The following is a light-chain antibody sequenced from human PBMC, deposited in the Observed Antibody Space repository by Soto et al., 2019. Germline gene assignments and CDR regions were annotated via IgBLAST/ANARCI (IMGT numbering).Light chain of an antibody. V-gene: IGLV2-14*01. CDR1: NSDVGIDDF. Sequence: QSVLTQPASVSGTPGQSITISCTGSNSDVGIDDFVSWYQHHPGRAPKLIVSEVSHRPSGVSNRFSGSKSGNTASLTISGLQSEDEADYYCISYTSDDVRYVFGTGTKLTVL. CDR3: ISYTSDDVRYV. J-gene: IGLJ1*01. CDR2: EVS.